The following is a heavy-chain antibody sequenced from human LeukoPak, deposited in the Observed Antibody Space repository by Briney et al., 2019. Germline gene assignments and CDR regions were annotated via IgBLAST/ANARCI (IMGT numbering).Heavy chain of an antibody. J-gene: IGHJ5*02. V-gene: IGHV3-21*01. CDR2: ISSSSSYI. CDR1: GFTFSSYS. CDR3: ASSVKGQLVHWFDP. D-gene: IGHD6-6*01. Sequence: GGSLRLSCAASGFTFSSYSMNWVRQAPGKGLEWVSSISSSSSYIYYADSVKGRFTISRDNAKNSLYLQMNSLGAEDTAVYYCASSVKGQLVHWFDPWGQGTLVTVSS.